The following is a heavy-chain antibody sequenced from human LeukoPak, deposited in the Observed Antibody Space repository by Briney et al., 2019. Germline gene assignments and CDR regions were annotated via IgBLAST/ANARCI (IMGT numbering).Heavy chain of an antibody. CDR1: GGSISSSNW. J-gene: IGHJ4*02. D-gene: IGHD6-13*01. V-gene: IGHV4-4*02. CDR2: IYHSGST. CDR3: ARKSIAAAGIRGPFDY. Sequence: SETLSLTCAVSGGSISSSNWWSWVRQPPGKGLEWIGEIYHSGSTNYNPSLKSRVTMSVDTSKNQFSLKLSSVTAADTAVYYCARKSIAAAGIRGPFDYWGQGTLVTVSS.